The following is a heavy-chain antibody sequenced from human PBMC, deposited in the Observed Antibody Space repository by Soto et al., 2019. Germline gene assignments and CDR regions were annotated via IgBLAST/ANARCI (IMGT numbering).Heavy chain of an antibody. CDR2: LSYQGSDK. V-gene: IGHV3-30*03. Sequence: PGGSLRLSCVVSGFTFSSYGMHWVRQAPGKGLEWVALLSYQGSDKFYSDSVKGRFTISRDKPKSMLYLEMNSLRPDDTAVYYCARDLRVYTSGSELGYWGQGTLVTVSS. J-gene: IGHJ4*02. CDR1: GFTFSSYG. CDR3: ARDLRVYTSGSELGY. D-gene: IGHD3-10*01.